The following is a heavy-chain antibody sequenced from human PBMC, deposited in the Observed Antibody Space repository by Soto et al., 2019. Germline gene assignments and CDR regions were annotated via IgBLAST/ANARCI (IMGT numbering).Heavy chain of an antibody. CDR1: GGSISSGGYY. D-gene: IGHD6-13*01. CDR3: ARDEAGRYYMDV. CDR2: IYYSGST. Sequence: SETQSLTCPVSGGSISSGGYYWSWIRQHPGKGLEWIGYIYYSGSTYYNPSLKSRVTISVDTSKNQFSLKLSSVTAADTAVYYCARDEAGRYYMDVWGKGTTVTVSS. V-gene: IGHV4-31*03. J-gene: IGHJ6*03.